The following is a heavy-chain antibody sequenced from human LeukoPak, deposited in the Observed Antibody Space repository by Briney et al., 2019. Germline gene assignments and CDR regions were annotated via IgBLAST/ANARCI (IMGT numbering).Heavy chain of an antibody. CDR1: GFTFSYYS. V-gene: IGHV3-48*02. CDR3: ARDHRSGSGSGTQANDY. D-gene: IGHD3-10*01. J-gene: IGHJ4*02. CDR2: ISSSSKTI. Sequence: GGSPRLSCAASGFTFSYYSMNRVRQAPGKGLEWVSYISSSSKTIYYADSVKGRFTISRDNAKKSLDLQMNSLRDEDTAVYYCARDHRSGSGSGTQANDYWGQGTLVTVSS.